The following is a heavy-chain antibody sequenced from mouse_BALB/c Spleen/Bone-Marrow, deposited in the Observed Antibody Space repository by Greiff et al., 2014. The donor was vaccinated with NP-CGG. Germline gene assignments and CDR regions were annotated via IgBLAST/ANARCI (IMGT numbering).Heavy chain of an antibody. CDR1: GFTFSDFY. CDR2: ISYGGSYI. Sequence: EVKLMESGGGLVKPGGSLKLSCAASGFTFSDFYMYWVRQTPEKRLEWVATISYGGSYIYYPDSAKGRFTISRDDAKNNLYLQMSSLKSEDTAMYYCARDRGVQGYAMDYWGQGTSVTVSS. J-gene: IGHJ4*01. CDR3: ARDRGVQGYAMDY. D-gene: IGHD2-14*01. V-gene: IGHV5-4*02.